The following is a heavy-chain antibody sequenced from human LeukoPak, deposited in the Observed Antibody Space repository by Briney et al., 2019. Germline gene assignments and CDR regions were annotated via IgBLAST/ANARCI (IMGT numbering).Heavy chain of an antibody. D-gene: IGHD4/OR15-4a*01. J-gene: IGHJ4*02. V-gene: IGHV3-30*03. Sequence: GGSLRLSCAASGFTVRSNYMSWVRQAPGKGLEWVAVISYDGNNKYQADSVKGRFTISRDNSKNTLYLQMNSLRAEDTAVYYCARDSGANRRGSFDYWGQGTLVTVSS. CDR1: GFTVRSNY. CDR2: ISYDGNNK. CDR3: ARDSGANRRGSFDY.